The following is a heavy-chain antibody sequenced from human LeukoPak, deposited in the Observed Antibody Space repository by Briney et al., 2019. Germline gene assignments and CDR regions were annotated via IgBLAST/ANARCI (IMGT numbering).Heavy chain of an antibody. V-gene: IGHV3-30*18. CDR2: ISYDGSNK. CDR3: AKWGSGSYGDY. J-gene: IGHJ4*02. Sequence: GGSLRLSCAASGFTFSSYAMHWVRQAPGKGLEWVAVISYDGSNKYYVDSVKGRITISRDNSKNTLYLQMNSLRAEDTAVYYCAKWGSGSYGDYWGQGTLVTVSS. D-gene: IGHD3-10*01. CDR1: GFTFSSYA.